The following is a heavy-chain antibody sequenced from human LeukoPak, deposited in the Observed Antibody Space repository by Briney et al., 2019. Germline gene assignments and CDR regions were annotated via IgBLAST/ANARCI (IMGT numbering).Heavy chain of an antibody. CDR2: IYTSGST. J-gene: IGHJ3*02. CDR3: ARGVWYGDYNAFDI. D-gene: IGHD4-17*01. V-gene: IGHV4-4*07. Sequence: PSETLSLTCTVSGGSISSYYWSWIRQPAGKGLEWLGRIYTSGSTNYNPSLKSRDTMSVDTSKNQFSLKLSSVTAADTAVYYCARGVWYGDYNAFDIWGQGTMVTVSS. CDR1: GGSISSYY.